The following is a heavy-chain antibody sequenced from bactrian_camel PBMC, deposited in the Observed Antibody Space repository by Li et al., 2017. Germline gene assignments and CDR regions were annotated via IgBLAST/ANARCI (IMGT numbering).Heavy chain of an antibody. V-gene: IGHV3S1*01. CDR1: GFTFSAYY. Sequence: HVQLVESGGGLVQPGGSLRLSCATSGFTFSAYYMNWVRQAPGKGLEWVAGRVHTGGGSTYYADSVKGRFTISKDNLKNTLYLQMNNLQPDDTATYYCQGFAMNLHFPLDTVAGGTPTARGPRSPSP. CDR2: VHTGGGST. D-gene: IGHD7*01. J-gene: IGHJ4*01.